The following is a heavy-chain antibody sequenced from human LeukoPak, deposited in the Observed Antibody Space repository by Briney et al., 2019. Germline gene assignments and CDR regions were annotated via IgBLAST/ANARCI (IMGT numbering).Heavy chain of an antibody. D-gene: IGHD1-26*01. V-gene: IGHV3-23*01. Sequence: GGSLRLSCAASGFTFSSIAMSWVRPAPYKGLEWVSTISGSGGGTYYADSVKGRFTISRDDSKNTLYLQMNSLRADDTAVYYCAKNLGRYRNNFFDYWGQGNLVTVSS. CDR2: ISGSGGGT. J-gene: IGHJ4*02. CDR3: AKNLGRYRNNFFDY. CDR1: GFTFSSIA.